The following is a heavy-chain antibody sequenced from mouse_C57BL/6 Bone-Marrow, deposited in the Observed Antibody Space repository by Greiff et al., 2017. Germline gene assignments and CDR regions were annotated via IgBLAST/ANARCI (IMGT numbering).Heavy chain of an antibody. CDR2: IRSKSNNYAT. CDR1: GFSFNTYA. V-gene: IGHV10-1*01. Sequence: EVKLVESGGGLVQPKGSLKLSCAASGFSFNTYAMNWVRQAPGKGLEWVARIRSKSNNYATYYADSVKDRFTISRDDSESMLYLQMNNLKTEDTAMYYCVRTGNGYAYYYFDDWGQGTTLTVSS. D-gene: IGHD2-2*01. CDR3: VRTGNGYAYYYFDD. J-gene: IGHJ2*01.